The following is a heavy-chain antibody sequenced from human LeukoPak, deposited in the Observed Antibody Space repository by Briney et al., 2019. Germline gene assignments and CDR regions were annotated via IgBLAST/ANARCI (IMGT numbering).Heavy chain of an antibody. J-gene: IGHJ6*02. Sequence: GGSLRLSCAASGFTFSDYYMSWIRQAPGKGLEWVSYISSSGSTIYYADSVKGRFTISRDNAKNSLYLQMNSLGAEDTAVYYCARDRRGYSYFYYYGMDVWGQGTLVTVSS. V-gene: IGHV3-11*01. CDR3: ARDRRGYSYFYYYGMDV. D-gene: IGHD5-18*01. CDR2: ISSSGSTI. CDR1: GFTFSDYY.